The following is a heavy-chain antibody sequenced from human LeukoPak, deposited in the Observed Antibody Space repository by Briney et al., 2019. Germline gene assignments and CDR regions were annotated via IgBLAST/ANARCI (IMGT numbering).Heavy chain of an antibody. CDR3: ASNRESPDAFDI. CDR2: IYYSGST. D-gene: IGHD1-14*01. CDR1: GGSISSYY. J-gene: IGHJ3*02. V-gene: IGHV4-59*01. Sequence: SETLSLTCTVSGGSISSYYWSWIRQPPGKGLEWIGCIYYSGSTNYNPSLKSRVTISVDTSKNQFSLKLSSVTAADTAVYYCASNRESPDAFDIWGQGTMVTVSS.